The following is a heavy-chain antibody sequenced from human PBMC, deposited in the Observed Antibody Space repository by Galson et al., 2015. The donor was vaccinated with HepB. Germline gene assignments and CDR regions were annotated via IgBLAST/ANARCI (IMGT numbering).Heavy chain of an antibody. CDR3: ARSSTEAYQPLLYGSFDY. CDR2: IAWDDDK. D-gene: IGHD2-2*02. CDR1: GFSLSTSGKC. Sequence: PALVKPTQTLTLTCTFSGFSLSTSGKCVSGIRQPPGKALEWLSRIAWDDDKYYSTSLKTRLTISKDTSKNQVVLTMTNMDPVDTATYYCARSSTEAYQPLLYGSFDYWGQGTLVTVSS. J-gene: IGHJ4*02. V-gene: IGHV2-70*11.